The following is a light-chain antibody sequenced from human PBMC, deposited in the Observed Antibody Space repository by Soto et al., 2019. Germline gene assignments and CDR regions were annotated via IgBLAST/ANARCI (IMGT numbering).Light chain of an antibody. CDR3: QQYNSYST. V-gene: IGKV1-5*01. CDR1: QSISTW. Sequence: DIQMTQSPSTLSASVGDRVTITCRASQSISTWLAWYQQKPGKAPKLLIYDASSLESGVPSRFSGSGSGTEFTLTISSLQPEDFASDYCQQYNSYSTFGQGTKVEIK. J-gene: IGKJ1*01. CDR2: DAS.